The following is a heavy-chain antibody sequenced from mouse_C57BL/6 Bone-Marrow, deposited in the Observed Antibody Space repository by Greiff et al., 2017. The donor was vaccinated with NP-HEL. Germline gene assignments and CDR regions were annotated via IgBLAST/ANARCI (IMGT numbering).Heavy chain of an antibody. CDR1: GYTFTSYW. J-gene: IGHJ3*01. Sequence: VQLQQPGAELVMPGASVKLSCKASGYTFTSYWMHWVKQRPGQGLEWIGEIDPSDSHTNYNQKFKGKSTLTVDKSSSTAYMQLSSLTSEDSAVYYCAREGYYGSSYWFAYWGQGTLVTVSA. D-gene: IGHD1-1*01. CDR2: IDPSDSHT. CDR3: AREGYYGSSYWFAY. V-gene: IGHV1-69*01.